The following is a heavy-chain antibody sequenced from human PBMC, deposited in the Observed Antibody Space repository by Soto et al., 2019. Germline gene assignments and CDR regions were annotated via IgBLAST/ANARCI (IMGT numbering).Heavy chain of an antibody. CDR2: ISGSGGST. Sequence: AGGSLRLSCAASGFTFSSYAMSWVRQAPGKGLEWVSAISGSGGSTYYADSVKGRFTISRDNAKNSLYLQMNSLRDEDTAVYYCARAAKGSFDYWGQGTLVTVSS. D-gene: IGHD6-19*01. J-gene: IGHJ4*02. V-gene: IGHV3-23*01. CDR3: ARAAKGSFDY. CDR1: GFTFSSYA.